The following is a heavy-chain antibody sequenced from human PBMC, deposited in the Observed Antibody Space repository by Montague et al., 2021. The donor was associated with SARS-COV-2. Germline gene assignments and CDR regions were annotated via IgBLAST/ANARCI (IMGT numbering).Heavy chain of an antibody. V-gene: IGHV4-4*02. CDR2: IYHDGNT. CDR3: AKLDGGGY. CDR1: GGSIGSSNW. D-gene: IGHD3-10*01. J-gene: IGHJ1*01. Sequence: SETLSLTCTVSGGSIGSSNWWSWVRQSPGKGLDWIGEIYHDGNTHYKPSLKSRVIMSVDKSKNQFSLRVTSVTAADTAVYYCAKLDGGGYWGQGTLVTVPS.